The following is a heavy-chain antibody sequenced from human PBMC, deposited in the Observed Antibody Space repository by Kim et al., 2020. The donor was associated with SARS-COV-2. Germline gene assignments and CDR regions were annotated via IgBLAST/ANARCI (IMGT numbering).Heavy chain of an antibody. D-gene: IGHD6-13*01. CDR1: GFTFSSYA. V-gene: IGHV3-23*01. J-gene: IGHJ2*01. CDR3: AKVSRIAASANWYFDL. CDR2: ISGSAGST. Sequence: GGSLRLSCAASGFTFSSYAMSWVRQAPGKGLEWVSAISGSAGSTYYADSVKGRFTISRDNSKNTLYLQMNGLRAEDTAVYYCAKVSRIAASANWYFDLWGRGTLVTVSS.